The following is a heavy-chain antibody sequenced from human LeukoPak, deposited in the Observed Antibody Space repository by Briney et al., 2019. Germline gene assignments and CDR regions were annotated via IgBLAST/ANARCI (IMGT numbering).Heavy chain of an antibody. Sequence: GGSLRLSCAASGFTVSSNYMSWVRQAPGKGLEWVSVIYSGGSTYYADSVKGRFTISRDNSKNTLYLQMNSLRAEDTAVYYCARDRTPYGDYFLGRYYGMDVWGQGTTVTVSS. D-gene: IGHD4-17*01. CDR2: IYSGGST. CDR1: GFTVSSNY. V-gene: IGHV3-53*01. CDR3: ARDRTPYGDYFLGRYYGMDV. J-gene: IGHJ6*02.